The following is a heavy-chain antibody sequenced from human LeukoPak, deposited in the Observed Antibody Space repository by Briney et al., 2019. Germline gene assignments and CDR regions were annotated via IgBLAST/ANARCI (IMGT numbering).Heavy chain of an antibody. J-gene: IGHJ4*02. CDR2: IYYSGST. CDR1: GGSVRSGSYY. V-gene: IGHV4-61*01. D-gene: IGHD3-10*01. Sequence: KRPETLSLTCTVSGGSVRSGSYYWSWIRQPPGKGLEWIGYIYYSGSTNYNPSLRSRVTISVDTSKNQFSLKLSSVTAADTAVYYCARGYYGSGSFFDYWGQGTLDAVSS. CDR3: ARGYYGSGSFFDY.